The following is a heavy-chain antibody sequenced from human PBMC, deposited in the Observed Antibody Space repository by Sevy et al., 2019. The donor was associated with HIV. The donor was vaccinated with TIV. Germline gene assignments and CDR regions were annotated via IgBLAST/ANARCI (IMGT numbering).Heavy chain of an antibody. J-gene: IGHJ4*02. Sequence: SETLSLTCGVSGGSISDYYWSWIRQPPGKGLEFIGWIHYSGVTDYNPSLSSRVSMSVDMSRHQFSLKVFSLTAADTAVYYCARHESQGDYPLDLWGQGTLVTVSS. CDR1: GGSISDYY. CDR3: ARHESQGDYPLDL. CDR2: IHYSGVT. V-gene: IGHV4-59*08. D-gene: IGHD4-17*01.